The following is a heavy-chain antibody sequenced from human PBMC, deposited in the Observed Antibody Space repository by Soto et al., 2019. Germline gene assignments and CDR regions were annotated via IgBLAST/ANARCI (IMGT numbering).Heavy chain of an antibody. CDR1: GYTFTSYG. Sequence: GASVKVSCKASGYTFTSYGISWVRQAPGQGLEWMGWISAYNGNTSYAQKLQGRVTMTTDTSTSTAYMELRSLRSDDTAVYYCAREKYDFWSGLSPNYYYYGMDVWGQGTTVTVSS. V-gene: IGHV1-18*01. J-gene: IGHJ6*02. D-gene: IGHD3-3*01. CDR3: AREKYDFWSGLSPNYYYYGMDV. CDR2: ISAYNGNT.